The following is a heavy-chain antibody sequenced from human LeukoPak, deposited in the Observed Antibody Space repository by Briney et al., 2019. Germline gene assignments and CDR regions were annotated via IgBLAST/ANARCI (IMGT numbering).Heavy chain of an antibody. CDR1: GFTFSSYG. V-gene: IGHV3-30*03. D-gene: IGHD5-12*01. CDR2: ISYDGSNK. J-gene: IGHJ4*02. CDR3: ARASRGYSGYDASALIDY. Sequence: HPGGSLRLSCAASGFTFSSYGMHWVRQAPGKGLEWVAVISYDGSNKYYADSVKGRFTISRDNSKNTLYLQMSSLRAEDTAVYYCARASRGYSGYDASALIDYWGQGTLVTVSS.